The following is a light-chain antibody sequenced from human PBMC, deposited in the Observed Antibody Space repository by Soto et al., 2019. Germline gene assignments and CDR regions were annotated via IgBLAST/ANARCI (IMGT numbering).Light chain of an antibody. CDR3: SSYTSSSTLTSYV. CDR2: DVS. V-gene: IGLV2-14*02. CDR1: SSDVGSYNL. J-gene: IGLJ1*01. Sequence: QSALTQPASVSGSPGQSITISCTGTSSDVGSYNLVSWYQQHPGKAPKLMIYDVSNRPSGVSNRFSGSKSGNTASLTISGLQAEDEADYYCSSYTSSSTLTSYVFGTGTKVTVL.